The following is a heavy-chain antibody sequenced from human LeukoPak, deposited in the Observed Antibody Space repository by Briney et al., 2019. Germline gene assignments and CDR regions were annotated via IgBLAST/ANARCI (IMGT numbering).Heavy chain of an antibody. CDR1: GFTFSSYG. V-gene: IGHV3-33*01. Sequence: GRSLRLSCAASGFTFSSYGMHWVRQAPGKGLEWVAVIWYDGSNKYYADSVKGRFTISRDNSKNTLYLQMNSLRAEDTAVYYCARGPDYNWNYAGRFDPWGQGTLVTVSS. CDR2: IWYDGSNK. CDR3: ARGPDYNWNYAGRFDP. J-gene: IGHJ5*02. D-gene: IGHD1-7*01.